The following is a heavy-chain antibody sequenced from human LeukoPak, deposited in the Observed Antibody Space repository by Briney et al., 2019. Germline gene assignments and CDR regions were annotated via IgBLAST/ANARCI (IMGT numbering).Heavy chain of an antibody. V-gene: IGHV4-39*01. CDR2: IYYSGSS. Sequence: SETLSLTCTVSGGSISSSSYYWGWIRQPPGKGLEWIGSIYYSGSSFDNPALKSRVTISVDTSKNQFSLKLSSVTAADTAVYYCARHRSGWLQSSFDYWGQGTLVTVSS. CDR3: ARHRSGWLQSSFDY. D-gene: IGHD5-24*01. CDR1: GGSISSSSYY. J-gene: IGHJ4*02.